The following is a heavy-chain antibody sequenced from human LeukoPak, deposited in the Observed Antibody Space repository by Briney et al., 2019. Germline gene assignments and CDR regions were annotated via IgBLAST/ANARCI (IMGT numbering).Heavy chain of an antibody. J-gene: IGHJ4*02. V-gene: IGHV4-59*01. CDR3: ARLPGIAESGKAVDY. CDR2: MYYSGTT. Sequence: PETLSLTCTVSGGSIGGYYWSWIRQPPGKGLEWIGYMYYSGTTNYNPSLKSRVTISVDTSKNQFSLKLSSVTAADTAVYYCARLPGIAESGKAVDYWGQGTLVTVSS. D-gene: IGHD6-19*01. CDR1: GGSIGGYY.